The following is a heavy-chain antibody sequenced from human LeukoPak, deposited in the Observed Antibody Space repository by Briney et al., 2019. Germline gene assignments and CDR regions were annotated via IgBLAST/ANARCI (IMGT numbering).Heavy chain of an antibody. CDR2: IRSDGSDK. V-gene: IGHV3-30*02. CDR1: GFTFSNYG. J-gene: IGHJ4*02. CDR3: AKAEDYSDVNGYYRFDY. D-gene: IGHD3-22*01. Sequence: GGSLRLSCAASGFTFSNYGIHWVRQAPGKGLEWVALIRSDGSDKYYADSVKGRFTISRDNSRNTLYLQMTSLRADDTAVYYCAKAEDYSDVNGYYRFDYWGQGTLVTVSS.